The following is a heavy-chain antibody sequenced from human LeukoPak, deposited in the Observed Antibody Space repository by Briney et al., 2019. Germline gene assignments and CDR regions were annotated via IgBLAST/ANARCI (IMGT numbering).Heavy chain of an antibody. Sequence: GGSLRLSCAASGFTFNSYWMSWVRQAPGKGLEWVANIKQDGSEKYYVDSVKGRFTISRDNAKNSLYLQMNSLRAEDTAVYYCARDDYGDYDCFDYGGQGTLVTVSS. J-gene: IGHJ4*02. CDR2: IKQDGSEK. V-gene: IGHV3-7*01. D-gene: IGHD4-17*01. CDR1: GFTFNSYW. CDR3: ARDDYGDYDCFDY.